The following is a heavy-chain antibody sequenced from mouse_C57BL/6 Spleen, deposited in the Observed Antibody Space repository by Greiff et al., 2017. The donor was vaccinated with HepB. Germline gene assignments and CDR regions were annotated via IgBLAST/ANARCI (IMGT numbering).Heavy chain of an antibody. J-gene: IGHJ4*01. V-gene: IGHV1-81*01. D-gene: IGHD2-1*01. CDR2: IYPRRGNT. CDR3: ARRDYGNYDAMDY. Sequence: VQLQQSGAELARPGASVKLSCKASGYTFKSYGISWVKQRTGQGLEWIGEIYPRRGNTYYNEKFKGKATLTADKSSSTAYMELRSLTSEDSAVYFCARRDYGNYDAMDYWGQGTSVTVSS. CDR1: GYTFKSYG.